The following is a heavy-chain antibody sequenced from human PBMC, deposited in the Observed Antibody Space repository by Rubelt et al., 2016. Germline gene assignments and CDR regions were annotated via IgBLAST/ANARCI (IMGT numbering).Heavy chain of an antibody. V-gene: IGHV3-64*04. CDR1: GFTFSSYA. CDR2: LSANGGSP. J-gene: IGHJ6*02. D-gene: IGHD1-26*01. Sequence: GGLVQPGGSLGLSCSASGFTFSSYAMHWVRQAPGKGLEYISALSANGGSPFYADSAKGRFTISRDNAKNSLFLQMNSLTAEDTAVYHCVRDRIAGDSNGMGVWGQGTTVTVSS. CDR3: VRDRIAGDSNGMGV.